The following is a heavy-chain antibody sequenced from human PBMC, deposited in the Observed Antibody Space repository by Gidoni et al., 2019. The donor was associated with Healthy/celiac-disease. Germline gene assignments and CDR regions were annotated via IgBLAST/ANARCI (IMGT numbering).Heavy chain of an antibody. CDR2: ISSGSSTI. J-gene: IGHJ4*02. CDR1: GFTFSRYS. V-gene: IGHV3-48*04. Sequence: GFTFSRYSMNWVRQAPGKGLEWVSYISSGSSTIYDADSVKGRFTISRDNAKNSMYLQMNSLRAEDTAVYYCARVRSGYWGQGTLVTVSS. CDR3: ARVRSGY. D-gene: IGHD3-10*01.